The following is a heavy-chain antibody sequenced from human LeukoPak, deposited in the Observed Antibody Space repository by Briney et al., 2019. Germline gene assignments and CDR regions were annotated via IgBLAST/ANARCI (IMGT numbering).Heavy chain of an antibody. Sequence: PGGSLTLSCAASGFTFSNYWMYWVRQPPGKGLVWVSQIKSDGNITNYADSVKGQFTISRDNAKNTLFLQMNSLRAEDTAVYYCGRSGDFWSGSGVAYWGQGTLVTVSS. V-gene: IGHV3-74*01. D-gene: IGHD3-3*01. CDR2: IKSDGNIT. CDR1: GFTFSNYW. CDR3: GRSGDFWSGSGVAY. J-gene: IGHJ4*02.